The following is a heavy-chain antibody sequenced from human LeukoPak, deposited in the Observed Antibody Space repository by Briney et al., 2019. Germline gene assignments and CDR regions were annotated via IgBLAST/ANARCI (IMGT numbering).Heavy chain of an antibody. CDR3: TRLVDAFDI. CDR2: IRSKTNSYAT. CDR1: GFTLSGSA. Sequence: GGSLRLSCEASGFTLSGSAMHWVRQASGKGLEWVGRIRSKTNSYATAYAESVKGRFTISRDDSKNTAYLQMNSLKTVDTAVYYCTRLVDAFDIWGQGTMVTVSS. V-gene: IGHV3-73*01. J-gene: IGHJ3*02.